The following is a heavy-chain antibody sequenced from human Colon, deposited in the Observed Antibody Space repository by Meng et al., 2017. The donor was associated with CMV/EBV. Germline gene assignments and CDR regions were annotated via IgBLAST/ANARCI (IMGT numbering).Heavy chain of an antibody. CDR2: INHSGST. Sequence: GSLRLSCAVYGGSFSGYYWSWIRQPPGKGLEWIGEINHSGSTNYNPSLKSRVTISVDTSKNQFSLKLSSVTAADTAVYYCARRRYSYGYGYWGQGTLVTVSS. V-gene: IGHV4-34*01. CDR3: ARRRYSYGYGY. CDR1: GGSFSGYY. J-gene: IGHJ4*02. D-gene: IGHD5-18*01.